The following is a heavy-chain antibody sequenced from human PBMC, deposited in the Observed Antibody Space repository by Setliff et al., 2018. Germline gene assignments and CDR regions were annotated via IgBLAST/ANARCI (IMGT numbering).Heavy chain of an antibody. D-gene: IGHD2-15*01. J-gene: IGHJ3*01. V-gene: IGHV3-23*01. Sequence: PGGSLSLSCAASGFTFSSYWMSWVRQAPGKGLEWIASINGDGADTYYAASMKGRFTISRDNSKRTLYLQMSSLRADDTAVYYCAKDWWGPPESFDVWGQGTVVTVSS. CDR3: AKDWWGPPESFDV. CDR1: GFTFSSYW. CDR2: INGDGADT.